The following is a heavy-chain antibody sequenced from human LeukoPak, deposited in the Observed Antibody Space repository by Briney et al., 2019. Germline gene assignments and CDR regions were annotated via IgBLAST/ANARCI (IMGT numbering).Heavy chain of an antibody. CDR2: IYYSGST. CDR3: ARSDWNSIRSAFDI. J-gene: IGHJ3*02. D-gene: IGHD1-7*01. CDR1: GGSISGSSYC. V-gene: IGHV4-61*05. Sequence: SETLSLTCTVSGGSISGSSYCWGWIRQPPGKGLEWIGYIYYSGSTNYNPSLKSRVTISVDTFKNQFSLKLSSVTAADTAVYYCARSDWNSIRSAFDIWGQGTMVTVSS.